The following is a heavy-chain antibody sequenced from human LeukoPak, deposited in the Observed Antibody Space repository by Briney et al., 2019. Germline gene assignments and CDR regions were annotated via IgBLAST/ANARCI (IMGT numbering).Heavy chain of an antibody. CDR2: MNPNSGNT. CDR3: ARDSSSWAGFDP. V-gene: IGHV1-8*03. CDR1: GYTFTNYD. Sequence: GASVKVSCKASGYTFTNYDINWVRQATGQGLEWMGWMNPNSGNTGYAQKFQGRVTLTRNTPITTAYMELSSLISEDTAVYYCARDSSSWAGFDPWGQGTLVTVSS. J-gene: IGHJ5*02. D-gene: IGHD6-13*01.